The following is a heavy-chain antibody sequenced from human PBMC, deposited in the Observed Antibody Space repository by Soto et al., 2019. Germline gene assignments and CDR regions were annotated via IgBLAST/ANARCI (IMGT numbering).Heavy chain of an antibody. CDR2: IILILGIA. Sequence: QVQLVQSGAEVKKPGSSVKVSCKASGGTFSSYTISWVRQAPGQGLEWMGRIILILGIANYAQKFQGRVTITADKSTSTAYMELSSLRSEDTAVYYCARAPSQSTRYGMDVWGQGTTVTVSS. CDR3: ARAPSQSTRYGMDV. CDR1: GGTFSSYT. J-gene: IGHJ6*02. D-gene: IGHD6-19*01. V-gene: IGHV1-69*02.